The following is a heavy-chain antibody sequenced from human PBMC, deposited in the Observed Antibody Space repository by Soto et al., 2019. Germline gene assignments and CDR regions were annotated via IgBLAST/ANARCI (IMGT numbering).Heavy chain of an antibody. V-gene: IGHV4-39*01. CDR1: GGSISSSNYY. CDR2: IYYSGST. CDR3: ARQGTYYYGSGSYYPGDAFDI. J-gene: IGHJ3*02. Sequence: SETLSLTCTVSGGSISSSNYYWGWIRQPPGKGLEWIGSIYYSGSTYYNPSLKSRVTISVDTSKNQFSLKLSSVTAADTAVYYFARQGTYYYGSGSYYPGDAFDIWGQGTMVTVSS. D-gene: IGHD3-10*01.